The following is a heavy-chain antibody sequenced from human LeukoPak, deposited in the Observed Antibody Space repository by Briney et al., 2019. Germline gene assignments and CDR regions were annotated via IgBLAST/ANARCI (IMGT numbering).Heavy chain of an antibody. J-gene: IGHJ6*03. CDR2: IYPGDSDT. CDR3: ARHNKGYSYGYASGYYYYYMDV. CDR1: GYSFTSYW. Sequence: GEPLKISCKGSGYSFTSYWIGWVRQMPGKGLEWMGNIYPGDSDTRYSPSFQGQVTISADKSISTAYLQWSSLKASDTAMYYCARHNKGYSYGYASGYYYYYMDVWGKGTTVTVSS. D-gene: IGHD5-18*01. V-gene: IGHV5-51*01.